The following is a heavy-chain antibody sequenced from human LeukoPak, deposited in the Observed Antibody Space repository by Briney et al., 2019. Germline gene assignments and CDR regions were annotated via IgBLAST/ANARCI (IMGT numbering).Heavy chain of an antibody. CDR3: AKGGWDTRGSIYGSSWSLYYYYYYMDV. V-gene: IGHV3-23*01. CDR1: GFTFSSYA. J-gene: IGHJ6*03. Sequence: PGGSLRLSCAASGFTFSSYAMSWVRQAPGKGLEWVSAISGSGGSTYYADSVKGRFTISRDNSKNTLYLQMNSLRAEDTAVYYCAKGGWDTRGSIYGSSWSLYYYYYYMDVWGKGTTVTVSS. CDR2: ISGSGGST. D-gene: IGHD6-13*01.